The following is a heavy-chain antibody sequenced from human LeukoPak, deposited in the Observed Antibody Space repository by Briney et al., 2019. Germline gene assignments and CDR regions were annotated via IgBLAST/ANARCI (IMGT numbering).Heavy chain of an antibody. CDR3: ARTIVGAQNAFDI. CDR1: GFTFSSYA. V-gene: IGHV3-64*01. CDR2: ISSNGGST. Sequence: PGGSLRLSCAASGFTFSSYAMHWVRQAPGKGLEYVSAISSNGGSTYYANSVKGRFTISRDNSKNTLYLQMGSLRAEDMAVYYCARTIVGAQNAFDIWGQGTMVTVSS. D-gene: IGHD1-26*01. J-gene: IGHJ3*02.